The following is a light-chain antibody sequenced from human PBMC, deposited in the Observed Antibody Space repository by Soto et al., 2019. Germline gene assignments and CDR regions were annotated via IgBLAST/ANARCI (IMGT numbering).Light chain of an antibody. CDR3: AAWDDSLNAFYV. J-gene: IGLJ1*01. Sequence: QPVLTQPPSASGTPGQSVTISCSGRSSNIGSNYVYWYQQLPGTAPKLLMYRNNQRPSGVPDRFSGSKSGTSASLAISGLRSEDEADYYCAAWDDSLNAFYVFGTGTKVTVL. CDR2: RNN. V-gene: IGLV1-47*01. CDR1: SSNIGSNY.